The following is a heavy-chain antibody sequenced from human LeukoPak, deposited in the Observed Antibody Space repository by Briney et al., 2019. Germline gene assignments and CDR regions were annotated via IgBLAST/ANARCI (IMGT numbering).Heavy chain of an antibody. D-gene: IGHD1-26*01. V-gene: IGHV3-23*01. CDR2: ISGSGGSI. Sequence: PGGTLRLSCEASGFTFSSYGMSWVRQAPGKGLEWVSGISGSGGSIYYADSLKGRSTISKDNSKNTLYLQMNSLRAEDTAVYYCAKDHTVGATFGVYFDYWGQGTLVTVSS. J-gene: IGHJ4*02. CDR1: GFTFSSYG. CDR3: AKDHTVGATFGVYFDY.